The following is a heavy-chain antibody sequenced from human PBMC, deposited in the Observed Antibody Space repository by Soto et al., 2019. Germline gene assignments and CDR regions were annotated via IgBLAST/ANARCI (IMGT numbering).Heavy chain of an antibody. J-gene: IGHJ5*02. Sequence: LGESLKISCKGSGYSFTSYWIGWVRQMPGKGLEWMGIIYPGDSDTRYSPSFQGQVTISADKSISTAYLQWSSLKASDTAMYYCARLDDYDYVWGSSNWFDPWGQGTLVTVSS. CDR1: GYSFTSYW. CDR2: IYPGDSDT. D-gene: IGHD3-16*01. V-gene: IGHV5-51*01. CDR3: ARLDDYDYVWGSSNWFDP.